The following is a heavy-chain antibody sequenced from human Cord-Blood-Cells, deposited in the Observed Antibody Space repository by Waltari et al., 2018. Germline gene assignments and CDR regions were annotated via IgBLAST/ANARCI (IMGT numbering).Heavy chain of an antibody. D-gene: IGHD3-16*01. Sequence: EVQLVECGGGLIQRGGSLSISRAASGATVSNPYISWVRQAPGKGLGWVSVIYSGGSTYYADSVKGRFTISRDNSKNTLYLQMNSLRAEDTAVYYCARDLELGGLDIWGQGTMVTVSS. CDR2: IYSGGST. J-gene: IGHJ3*02. V-gene: IGHV3-53*01. CDR1: GATVSNPY. CDR3: ARDLELGGLDI.